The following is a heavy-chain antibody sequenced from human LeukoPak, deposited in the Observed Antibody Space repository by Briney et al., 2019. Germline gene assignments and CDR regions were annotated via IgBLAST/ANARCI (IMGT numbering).Heavy chain of an antibody. CDR2: INWDGGAT. J-gene: IGHJ4*02. D-gene: IGHD6-19*01. CDR3: ARDLSSSWSMLGY. V-gene: IGHV3-20*04. Sequence: GGSLRLSCADSGFTFYDYGMSWVRHAPGKGLEWVSGINWDGGATHYADSVKGRFTISRDNDKNSLYLQMNSLTTDDTAVYYCARDLSSSWSMLGYWGQGTLVTISS. CDR1: GFTFYDYG.